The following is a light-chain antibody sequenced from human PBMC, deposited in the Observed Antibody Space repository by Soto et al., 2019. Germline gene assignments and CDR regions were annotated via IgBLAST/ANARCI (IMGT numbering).Light chain of an antibody. J-gene: IGKJ5*01. CDR2: GAS. CDR1: QSVSSRY. V-gene: IGKV3-20*01. Sequence: EIVLTQSPGTLSLSPWERATLSCRASQSVSSRYLAWYQQKPGQAPRLLIYGASSRATGIPDRFSGSGSGTDFTLTISSLQSEDFAVYYCQQYNNWPPITFGQGTRLEIK. CDR3: QQYNNWPPIT.